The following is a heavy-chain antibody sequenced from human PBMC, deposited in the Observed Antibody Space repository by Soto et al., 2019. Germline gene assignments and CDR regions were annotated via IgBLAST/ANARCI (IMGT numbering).Heavy chain of an antibody. CDR2: ISYGASNK. Sequence: QVQLVESGGGVVQPGRSLRLSCVVFGFTFTSYGMHWVRQAPGKGLEWVAVISYGASNKYYADSVKGRFTISRDNSKNTLYLQMNSLRAEDTAVYYCAKDFDCGGDCNSFYFDYWGQGTLVTVSS. CDR1: GFTFTSYG. J-gene: IGHJ4*02. CDR3: AKDFDCGGDCNSFYFDY. V-gene: IGHV3-30*18. D-gene: IGHD2-21*02.